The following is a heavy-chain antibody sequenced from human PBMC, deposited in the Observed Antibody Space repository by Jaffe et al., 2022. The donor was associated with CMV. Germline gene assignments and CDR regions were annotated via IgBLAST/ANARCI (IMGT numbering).Heavy chain of an antibody. CDR2: INHSGST. CDR1: GGSFSGYY. CDR3: ARGLWYYEGGYFDY. V-gene: IGHV4-34*01. Sequence: QVQLQQWGAGLLKPSETLSLTCAVYGGSFSGYYWSWIRQPPGKGLEWIGEINHSGSTNYNPSLKSRVTISVDTSKNQFSLKLSSVTAADTAVYYCARGLWYYEGGYFDYWGQGTLVTVSS. J-gene: IGHJ4*02. D-gene: IGHD3-22*01.